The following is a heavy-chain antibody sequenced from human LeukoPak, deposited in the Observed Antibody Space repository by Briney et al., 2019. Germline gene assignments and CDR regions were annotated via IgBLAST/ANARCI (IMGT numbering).Heavy chain of an antibody. CDR3: VREARAGNWFDP. CDR1: GYTFTGYY. V-gene: IGHV1-2*02. J-gene: IGHJ5*02. Sequence: ASVKVSCKASGYTFTGYYMHWVRQAPGQGLEWMGWINPNSGGTNYAQKFQGRVTMTRDTSISTAYMELSRLRSDDTAVYYCVREARAGNWFDPWGQGTLVIVSS. CDR2: INPNSGGT.